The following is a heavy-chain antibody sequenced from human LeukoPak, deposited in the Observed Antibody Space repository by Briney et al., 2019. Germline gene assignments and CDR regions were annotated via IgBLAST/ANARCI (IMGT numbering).Heavy chain of an antibody. CDR1: GFIFTDYY. CDR3: ARDGGYSSSWSKTGLDY. D-gene: IGHD6-13*01. J-gene: IGHJ4*02. V-gene: IGHV3-11*06. Sequence: GGSLRLSCAASGFIFTDYYMTWIRQAPGKGLEWVSSISSSSSYIYYADSVKGRFTISRDNAKNSLYLQMNSLRAEDTAVYYCARDGGYSSSWSKTGLDYWGQGTLVTVSS. CDR2: ISSSSSYI.